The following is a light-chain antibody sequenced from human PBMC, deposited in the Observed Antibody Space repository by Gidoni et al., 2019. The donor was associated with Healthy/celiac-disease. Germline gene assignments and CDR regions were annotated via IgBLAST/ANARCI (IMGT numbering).Light chain of an antibody. Sequence: ENVLTQSPGTLSLSPGERATLSCRASQSVSSSYLAWYQQKPGQAPRLLIYGASSRATGIPDRFSASGSGTDFTLTISRLEPEDCALYYCQQYNNSPYTFGQGTKLEIK. V-gene: IGKV3-20*01. CDR2: GAS. CDR3: QQYNNSPYT. J-gene: IGKJ2*01. CDR1: QSVSSSY.